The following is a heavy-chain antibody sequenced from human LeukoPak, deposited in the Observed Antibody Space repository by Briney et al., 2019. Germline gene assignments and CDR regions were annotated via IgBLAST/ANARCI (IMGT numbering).Heavy chain of an antibody. D-gene: IGHD1-1*01. J-gene: IGHJ4*02. CDR1: GFTFNIYG. CDR3: AKDATPRYSIWDHFDS. CDR2: VGGGNDI. Sequence: GGSLRLSCAASGFTFNIYGMSWVRQAPGKGLEWVSSVGGGNDIYYADSVKGRFTGSRDDAKNTVYLQMNSLRAEDTAIYFCAKDATPRYSIWDHFDSWGQGTLVTVSS. V-gene: IGHV3-23*01.